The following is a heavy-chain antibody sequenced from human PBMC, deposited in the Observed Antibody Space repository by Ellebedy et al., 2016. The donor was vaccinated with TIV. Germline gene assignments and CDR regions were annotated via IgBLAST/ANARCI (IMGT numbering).Heavy chain of an antibody. J-gene: IGHJ4*02. D-gene: IGHD2-15*01. CDR1: GGSMTSFC. CDR3: ARGSGGTQNGAFDS. CDR2: IYYVGST. Sequence: MPGGSLRLSCTVSGGSMTSFCWSWIRQAPEKGLEWVGNIYYVGSTEYSPSLRTRVTISLDTSKNQFSVKLTSVTPADTAVYYCARGSGGTQNGAFDSWGLGTLVTVSP. V-gene: IGHV4-59*01.